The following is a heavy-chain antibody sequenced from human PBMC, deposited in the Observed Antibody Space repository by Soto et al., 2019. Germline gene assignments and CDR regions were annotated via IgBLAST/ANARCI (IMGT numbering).Heavy chain of an antibody. D-gene: IGHD3-22*01. V-gene: IGHV3-64D*06. CDR2: ISSNGGST. CDR3: VKGYYDSSGYYVGYIFDY. Sequence: GGSLRLSCSASGFTFSSYAMHWVRQAPGKGLEYVSAISSNGGSTYYADSVKGRFTISRDNSKNTLYLQMSSLRAEDTAVYYCVKGYYDSSGYYVGYIFDYWGQGTPVTVSS. CDR1: GFTFSSYA. J-gene: IGHJ4*02.